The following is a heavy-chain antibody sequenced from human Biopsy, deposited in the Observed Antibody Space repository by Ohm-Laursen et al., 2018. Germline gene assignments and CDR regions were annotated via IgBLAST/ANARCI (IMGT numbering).Heavy chain of an antibody. J-gene: IGHJ4*02. V-gene: IGHV3-9*01. D-gene: IGHD6-13*01. Sequence: LSLTCAASGFTFNNYAMHWVRQAPGKGLEWVAGISWNSGRIDYGDSVKGRFTISRDNSKSSLYLQMNSLRDEDTAVYYCARGPSGTAAGRFASWGQGTLVTVSS. CDR2: ISWNSGRI. CDR1: GFTFNNYA. CDR3: ARGPSGTAAGRFAS.